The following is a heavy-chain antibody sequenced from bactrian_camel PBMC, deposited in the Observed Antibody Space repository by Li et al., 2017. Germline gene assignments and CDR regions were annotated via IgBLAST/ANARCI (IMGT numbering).Heavy chain of an antibody. CDR2: IEDAGVT. V-gene: IGHV3S10*01. CDR1: GFTFSTYA. Sequence: DVQLVESGGGLVQPGGSLRLSCVASGFTFSTYAMAWFRQAPGKEREGVAVIEDAGVTRYADAVKGRFTISKDNAKNTLYLQMNSLETEDTGMYYCAPGWATRDWGQGTQVTVS. J-gene: IGHJ4*01. D-gene: IGHD5*01. CDR3: APGWATRD.